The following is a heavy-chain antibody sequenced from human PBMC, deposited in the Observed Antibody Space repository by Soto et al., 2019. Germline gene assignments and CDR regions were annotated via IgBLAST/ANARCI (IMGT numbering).Heavy chain of an antibody. CDR1: GGSFIAYY. CDR3: ASGRYDILTGPPLRVGVY. Sequence: PSETLSLTCFVSGGSFIAYYCSCPRHPPGKVLAWIGEINHSGSTNYNPSIKSRVTISVDTSKNQFSLKLSSVTAADTAVYSCASGRYDILTGPPLRVGVYWGQGTLVTVSS. CDR2: INHSGST. J-gene: IGHJ4*02. D-gene: IGHD3-9*01. V-gene: IGHV4-34*01.